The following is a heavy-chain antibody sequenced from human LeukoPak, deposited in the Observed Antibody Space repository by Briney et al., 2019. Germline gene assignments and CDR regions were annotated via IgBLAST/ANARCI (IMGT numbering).Heavy chain of an antibody. CDR2: ISAYNGNT. J-gene: IGHJ4*02. V-gene: IGHV1-18*01. CDR1: GYTFTSYG. Sequence: GASVKVSCKASGYTFTSYGISWVLQAPGQGLERMGWISAYNGNTNYAQKLQGRVTMTIDTSTSTAYMELRSLRSDDTAVYYCARVIAAAGMSYFDYWGQGTLVTVSS. CDR3: ARVIAAAGMSYFDY. D-gene: IGHD6-13*01.